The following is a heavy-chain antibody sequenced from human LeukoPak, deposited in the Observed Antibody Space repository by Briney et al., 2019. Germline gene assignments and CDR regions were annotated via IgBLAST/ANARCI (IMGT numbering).Heavy chain of an antibody. CDR2: IKEDESEK. CDR1: GFTFTSYW. CDR3: ARGFHRRLYDSSAYYSY. Sequence: PGGSLRLSCAASGFTFTSYWMGWVRQAPGNGPEWVANIKEDESEKNYVDSVKGRFTISRDNAKNSLYLQMNSLRAEDTAVYYCARGFHRRLYDSSAYYSYWGQGTLVTVSS. D-gene: IGHD3-22*01. V-gene: IGHV3-7*01. J-gene: IGHJ4*02.